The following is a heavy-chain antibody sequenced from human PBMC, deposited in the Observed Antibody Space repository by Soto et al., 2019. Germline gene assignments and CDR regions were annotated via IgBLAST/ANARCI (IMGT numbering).Heavy chain of an antibody. Sequence: GGSLRLSCAASGFTFSSYAMHWVRQAPGKGLEWVAVISYDGSNKYYADSVKGRFTISRDNSKNTLYLQMNSLRAEDTAVYYCARPYFDWLLYAPFDYWGQGTLVTVSS. CDR1: GFTFSSYA. CDR3: ARPYFDWLLYAPFDY. CDR2: ISYDGSNK. D-gene: IGHD3-9*01. V-gene: IGHV3-30-3*01. J-gene: IGHJ4*02.